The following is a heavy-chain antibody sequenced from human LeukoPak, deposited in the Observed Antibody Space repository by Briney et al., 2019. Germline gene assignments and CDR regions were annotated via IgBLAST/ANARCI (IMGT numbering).Heavy chain of an antibody. D-gene: IGHD2-2*01. J-gene: IGHJ6*04. CDR3: ARGRRHIVVVPAAKDGMDV. CDR1: GGSFSGYY. CDR2: INHSGST. V-gene: IGHV4-34*01. Sequence: SETLSLTCAVYGGSFSGYYWSWIRHPPGKGLEWIGEINHSGSTNYNPSLKSRVTISVDTSKNQFSLKLSSVTAADTAVYYCARGRRHIVVVPAAKDGMDVWGKGTTVTVSS.